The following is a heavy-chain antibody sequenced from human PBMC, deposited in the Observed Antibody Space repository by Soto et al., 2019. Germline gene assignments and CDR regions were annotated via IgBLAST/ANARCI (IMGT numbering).Heavy chain of an antibody. Sequence: QVQLEQSAPEVKKPGASVKVSCKASGYTFTTYGISWVRQAAGQGLEWLGWINTHNGNTNYAQNLQGRVIMTTDTSTNTAYMELRSLRSDDTAVYYCTREGSAPYYYYGMDVWGQGTTVTVSS. J-gene: IGHJ6*02. CDR3: TREGSAPYYYYGMDV. CDR2: INTHNGNT. V-gene: IGHV1-18*01. D-gene: IGHD3-10*01. CDR1: GYTFTTYG.